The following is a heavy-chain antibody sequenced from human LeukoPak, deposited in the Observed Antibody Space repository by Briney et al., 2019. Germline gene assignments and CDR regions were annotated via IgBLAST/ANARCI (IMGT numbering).Heavy chain of an antibody. CDR3: ARGVTMIVVVIHDWYFDL. CDR2: IYYSGST. V-gene: IGHV4-39*01. Sequence: PSETLSLTCTVSGGSISSSSYYWGWIRQPPGEGLEWIGSIYYSGSTYYNPSLKSRVTISVDTSKNQFSLKLSSVTAADTAVYYCARGVTMIVVVIHDWYFDLWGRGTLVTVSS. D-gene: IGHD3-22*01. J-gene: IGHJ2*01. CDR1: GGSISSSSYY.